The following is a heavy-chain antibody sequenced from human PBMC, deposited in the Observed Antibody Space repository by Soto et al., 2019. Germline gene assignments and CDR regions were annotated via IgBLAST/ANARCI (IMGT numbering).Heavy chain of an antibody. CDR3: ARHYNTGAFFDY. J-gene: IGHJ4*02. D-gene: IGHD1-20*01. CDR1: GASVSSSHY. CDR2: VSYSGGP. Sequence: LSLTCSVSGASVSSSHYWGWIRQPPGKGLEWIGSVSYSGGPYYSPSFKSRITIFVDTSNNQFSLRVRSVTATDTAVYFCARHYNTGAFFDYWGQGKLVTVSS. V-gene: IGHV4-39*01.